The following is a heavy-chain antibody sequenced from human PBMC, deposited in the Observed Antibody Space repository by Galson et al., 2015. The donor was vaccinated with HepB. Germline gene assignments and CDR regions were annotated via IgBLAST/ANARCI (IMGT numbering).Heavy chain of an antibody. Sequence: TLSLTCAVSGGSISSGGYSWSWIRQPPGKGLEWIGYIYYSGSTYYNPSLKSRVTISVDTSKNQFSLKLSSVTAADTAVYYCARVNLGTNWFDPWGQGTLVTVSS. CDR2: IYYSGST. CDR3: ARVNLGTNWFDP. D-gene: IGHD1-26*01. V-gene: IGHV4-30-4*07. CDR1: GGSISSGGYS. J-gene: IGHJ5*02.